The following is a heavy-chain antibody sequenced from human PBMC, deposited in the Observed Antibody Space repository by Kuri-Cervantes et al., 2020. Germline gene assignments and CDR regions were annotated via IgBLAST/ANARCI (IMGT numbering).Heavy chain of an antibody. V-gene: IGHV3-23*01. D-gene: IGHD5-18*01. CDR1: GFTFSSYA. J-gene: IGHJ4*02. CDR3: ARDRGVYSYGLNY. CDR2: ISGSGGST. Sequence: GESLKISCAASGFTFSSYAVSWVRQAPGKGLEWVSAISGSGGSTYYADSVKGRFTISRDNSKNTLYLQMNSLRAEDTAIYYCARDRGVYSYGLNYWGQGTLVTVSS.